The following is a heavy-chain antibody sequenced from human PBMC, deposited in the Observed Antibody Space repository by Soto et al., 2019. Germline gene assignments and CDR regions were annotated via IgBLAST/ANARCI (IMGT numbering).Heavy chain of an antibody. D-gene: IGHD2-15*01. V-gene: IGHV3-74*01. CDR1: GFTFSGYW. CDR2: ISGDGSAT. CDR3: ARAIYCRGGSCFIDYWFDS. Sequence: EVQLVESGGNLVQPGGSLRLSCAASGFTFSGYWIHWVRQAPGKGLVWVSRISGDGSATRYADSVKGRSTISRDNSKNTVYLQMNSLRAEDTAVYYCARAIYCRGGSCFIDYWFDSWGQGTLVTVSS. J-gene: IGHJ5*01.